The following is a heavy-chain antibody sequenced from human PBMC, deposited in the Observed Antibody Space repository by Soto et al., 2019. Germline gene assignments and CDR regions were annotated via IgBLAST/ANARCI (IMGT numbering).Heavy chain of an antibody. J-gene: IGHJ4*02. V-gene: IGHV4-59*08. CDR2: IYYSGST. CDR3: ARQRVRGPPFDY. D-gene: IGHD3-10*01. Sequence: SETLSLTCTVSGGSISSYYWSWIRQPPGKGLEWIGYIYYSGSTNYNPSLKSRVTISVDTSKNQFSLKLSSVTAADTAVYYCARQRVRGPPFDYWGQGTLVTVSS. CDR1: GGSISSYY.